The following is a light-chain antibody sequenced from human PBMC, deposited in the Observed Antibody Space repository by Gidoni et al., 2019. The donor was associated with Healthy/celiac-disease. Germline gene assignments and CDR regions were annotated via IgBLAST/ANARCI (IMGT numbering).Light chain of an antibody. CDR1: QSISSH. CDR2: AAS. J-gene: IGKJ3*01. V-gene: IGKV1-39*01. CDR3: QQSYSTPRT. Sequence: DIQMTQSPSSLSASVGDRVTITCRASQSISSHLNWYQQKPGKAPKLLIYAASSLESGVPSKFSCRRSGTDFTLNISSLQPEDFSTYYCQQSYSTPRTFGHGTKVDIK.